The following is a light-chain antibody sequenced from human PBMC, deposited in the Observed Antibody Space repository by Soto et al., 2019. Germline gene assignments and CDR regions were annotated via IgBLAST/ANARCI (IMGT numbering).Light chain of an antibody. Sequence: DIQMTQSPSTLSASVGDRVTITCRASQSISSWLAWYQQKPGKAPKLLIYDASSLESGVPSRFSGSGSGTECTLTISSLQPDDFATYYCQQYNSYSWTFGQATKVEIK. CDR1: QSISSW. CDR3: QQYNSYSWT. CDR2: DAS. J-gene: IGKJ1*01. V-gene: IGKV1-5*01.